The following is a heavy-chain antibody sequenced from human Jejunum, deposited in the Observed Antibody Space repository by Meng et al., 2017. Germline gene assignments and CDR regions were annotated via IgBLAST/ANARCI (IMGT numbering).Heavy chain of an antibody. D-gene: IGHD3-16*02. CDR2: ISASRSYI. CDR1: GFTFSSFS. CDR3: ARDRGLYLWGTYRLYGMDV. Sequence: GESLKISCAASGFTFSSFSMNWVRQAPGKGLEWVASISASRSYIYYADSVKGRVTISRDNGKSSLYLRLNGLRADDTAVYYCARDRGLYLWGTYRLYGMDVWGQGTTVTVSS. J-gene: IGHJ6*02. V-gene: IGHV3-21*01.